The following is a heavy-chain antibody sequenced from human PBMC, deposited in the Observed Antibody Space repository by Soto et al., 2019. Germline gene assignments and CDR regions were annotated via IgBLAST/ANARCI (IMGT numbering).Heavy chain of an antibody. CDR2: IYYAGST. D-gene: IGHD2-15*01. Sequence: SETLSFTCTVSGGSISSTDHYWGWIRQPPGKGLEWLGSIYYAGSTFHNPSLKRRATISVDTSRNQFSPRLSSVTASDTAVYYCARLVFHCLRGSCDDYNFYGLDVWGQGTTVTVSS. CDR3: ARLVFHCLRGSCDDYNFYGLDV. V-gene: IGHV4-39*01. J-gene: IGHJ6*02. CDR1: GGSISSTDHY.